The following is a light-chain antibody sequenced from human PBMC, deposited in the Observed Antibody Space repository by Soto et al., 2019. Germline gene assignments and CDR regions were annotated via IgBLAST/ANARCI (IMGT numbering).Light chain of an antibody. J-gene: IGLJ1*01. CDR2: LDH. CDR1: YSSIGTFY. V-gene: IGLV1-47*02. Sequence: QSVLIQPPSASSTPGQRVTISCSGSYSSIGTFYVYWYQLLPGSAPRLLVYLDHQRPSGVPDRFSGSKSGTSASLAISGLRSEDEGDYFCAAWDDGLNAYVFGTGTKVTVL. CDR3: AAWDDGLNAYV.